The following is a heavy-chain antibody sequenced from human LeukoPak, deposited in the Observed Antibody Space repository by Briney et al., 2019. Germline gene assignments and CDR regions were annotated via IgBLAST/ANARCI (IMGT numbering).Heavy chain of an antibody. J-gene: IGHJ4*01. CDR2: IWYDGSNK. CDR3: AKDGPTVTIFGHFDY. D-gene: IGHD4-17*01. Sequence: GRSLRLSCAASGFTFSSYGMHWVRQAPGKGLEWVALIWYDGSNKYYSDSVKGRFTISRDNSKSTLYLEMNSLRADDTAVYYCAKDGPTVTIFGHFDYWGHGTLVTVSS. CDR1: GFTFSSYG. V-gene: IGHV3-33*06.